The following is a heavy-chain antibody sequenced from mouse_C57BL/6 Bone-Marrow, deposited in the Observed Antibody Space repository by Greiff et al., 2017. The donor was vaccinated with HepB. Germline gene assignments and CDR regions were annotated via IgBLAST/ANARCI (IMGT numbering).Heavy chain of an antibody. CDR3: ASHFITTGVRDYAMDY. D-gene: IGHD1-1*01. CDR1: GFNIKDDY. Sequence: VQLQQSGAELVRPGASVKLSCTASGFNIKDDYMHWVKQRPEQGLEWIGWIDPENGDTEYASKFQGKATITADTSSNTAYLQLSSLTSEDSAVYYCASHFITTGVRDYAMDYWGQGTSVTVSS. CDR2: IDPENGDT. J-gene: IGHJ4*01. V-gene: IGHV14-4*01.